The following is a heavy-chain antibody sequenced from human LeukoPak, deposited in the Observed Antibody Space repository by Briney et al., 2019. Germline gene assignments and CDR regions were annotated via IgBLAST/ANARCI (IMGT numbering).Heavy chain of an antibody. Sequence: ASVKVSCKASGYTFTGYYIPWVRPAPGQGLEWMGWINPNTGGTTYEQKFQGWVTMTRDTSISTAYMELSRLRSDDTAVYYCARDVTICSGGSCPFDYWGQGTLVTVSS. CDR3: ARDVTICSGGSCPFDY. J-gene: IGHJ4*02. D-gene: IGHD2-15*01. CDR1: GYTFTGYY. V-gene: IGHV1-2*04. CDR2: INPNTGGT.